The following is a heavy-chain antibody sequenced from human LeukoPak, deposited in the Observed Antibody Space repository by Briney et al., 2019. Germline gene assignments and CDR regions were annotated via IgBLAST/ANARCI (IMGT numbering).Heavy chain of an antibody. CDR1: GDSISNYY. CDR2: IYYSGNT. J-gene: IGHJ3*02. V-gene: IGHV4-59*01. Sequence: SETLSLTCTVSGDSISNYYWSSIRQPPGKGLEWIGYIYYSGNTDYNPSLTSRVTISVDTSKNQFSLRLNSVTAADTAVYYCARYRNEALFAFDIWGQGAMVTVSS. D-gene: IGHD1-14*01. CDR3: ARYRNEALFAFDI.